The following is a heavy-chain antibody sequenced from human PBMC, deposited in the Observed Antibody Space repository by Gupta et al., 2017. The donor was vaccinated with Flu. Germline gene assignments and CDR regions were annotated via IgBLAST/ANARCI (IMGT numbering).Heavy chain of an antibody. CDR3: ARMQVLDTHDAFDI. D-gene: IGHD2-8*02. CDR2: IDWDDDT. CDR1: MR. J-gene: IGHJ3*02. V-gene: IGHV2-70*04. Sequence: MRVSWIRQPPGKALEWLARIDWDDDTFYNISLKTRLNISRDTSKDQVVLTMTNMDPVDTATYYCARMQVLDTHDAFDIWGQGTMVTVSS.